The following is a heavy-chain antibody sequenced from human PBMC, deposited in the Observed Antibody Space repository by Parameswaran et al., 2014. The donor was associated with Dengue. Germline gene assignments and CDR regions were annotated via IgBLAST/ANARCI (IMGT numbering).Heavy chain of an antibody. D-gene: IGHD6-19*01. J-gene: IGHJ4*02. CDR3: ARDRSGWSF. Sequence: KWIRQPPGKGLEWVSYISRSSTTIYYADSVKGRFTISRDNAKNSLYLQMNSLRDEDTAVYYCARDRSGWSFWGQGTLVTVSS. V-gene: IGHV3-48*02. CDR2: ISRSSTTI.